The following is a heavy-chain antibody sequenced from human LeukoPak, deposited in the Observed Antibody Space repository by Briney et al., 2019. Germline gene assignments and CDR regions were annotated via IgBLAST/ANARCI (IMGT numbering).Heavy chain of an antibody. CDR1: GFTFSSYS. Sequence: GGSLRLSCAASGFTFSSYSMNWVRQAPGKGLEWVSSISSSSSYIYYADSVKGRFTISRDNAKNSLYLQMNSLSAEDTAVYYCARGRIVGATRVDYWGQGTLVTVSS. D-gene: IGHD1-26*01. CDR2: ISSSSSYI. V-gene: IGHV3-21*01. J-gene: IGHJ4*02. CDR3: ARGRIVGATRVDY.